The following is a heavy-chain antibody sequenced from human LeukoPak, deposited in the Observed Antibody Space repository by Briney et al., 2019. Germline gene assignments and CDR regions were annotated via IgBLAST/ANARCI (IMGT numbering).Heavy chain of an antibody. Sequence: SLKVSCKASGGTFSSYAISWVRQAPGQGLEWMGRIIPIFGTANYAQKFQGRVTITTDESTSTAYMELSRLRSDDTAVYYCARDHCSSTSCYWVYWGQGTLVTVSS. CDR1: GGTFSSYA. V-gene: IGHV1-69*05. CDR2: IIPIFGTA. J-gene: IGHJ4*02. D-gene: IGHD2-2*01. CDR3: ARDHCSSTSCYWVY.